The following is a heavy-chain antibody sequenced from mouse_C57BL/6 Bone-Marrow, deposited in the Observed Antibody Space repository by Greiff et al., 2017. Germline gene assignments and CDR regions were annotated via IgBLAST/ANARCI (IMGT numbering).Heavy chain of an antibody. V-gene: IGHV5-6*01. CDR1: GFTFSSYG. J-gene: IGHJ4*01. CDR3: ARRYDGYLYYAMDY. CDR2: ISSGGSYT. D-gene: IGHD2-3*01. Sequence: EVQGVESGGDLVKPGGSLKLSCAASGFTFSSYGMSWVRQTPDKRLEWVATISSGGSYTYYPDSVKGRFTISRDNAKNTPYLQMSSLKSEDTAMYYCARRYDGYLYYAMDYWGQGTSVTVSS.